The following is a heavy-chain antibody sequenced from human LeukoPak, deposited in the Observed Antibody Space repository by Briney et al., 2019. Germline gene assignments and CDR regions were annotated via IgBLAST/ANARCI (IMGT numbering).Heavy chain of an antibody. D-gene: IGHD2/OR15-2a*01. CDR2: IGTSGDA. CDR1: GFTFTRFD. J-gene: IGHJ4*02. Sequence: PGGSLRLSCVASGFTFTRFDMHWVRQPPGKSLQWDSSIGTSGDAYSLESVKGRFSISRDDAANSLHPQMSSLRADDTAVYYCAKGAAYSTTGRPYYFDYWGQGILVTVSS. CDR3: AKGAAYSTTGRPYYFDY. V-gene: IGHV3-13*01.